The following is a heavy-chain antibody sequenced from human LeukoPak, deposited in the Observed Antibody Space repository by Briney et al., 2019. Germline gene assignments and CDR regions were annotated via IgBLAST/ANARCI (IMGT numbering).Heavy chain of an antibody. J-gene: IGHJ4*02. CDR2: VSGDGNNK. CDR1: GFTFSRCG. CDR3: AKGHTSSWYYMDS. D-gene: IGHD6-13*01. V-gene: IGHV3-30*18. Sequence: PGGSLRLSCAASGFTFSRCGMHWVRQAPGKGLEWVAAVSGDGNNKYDADSVKGRFTISRDNSKNALYLQMNSLRPEDTAVYYCAKGHTSSWYYMDSWGQGTLVTVSS.